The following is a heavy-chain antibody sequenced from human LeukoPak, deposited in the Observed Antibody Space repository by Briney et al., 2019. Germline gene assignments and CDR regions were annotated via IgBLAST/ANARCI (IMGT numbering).Heavy chain of an antibody. J-gene: IGHJ4*02. Sequence: ASVKVSCKASGYTFTSYYMHWVRQAPGQGLEWMGIINPSGGSTSYAQKFQGRVTMTRDTSTSTVYMELSSLRSDDTAVYYCARLAVAVAFDYWGQGTLVTVSS. CDR3: ARLAVAVAFDY. D-gene: IGHD6-19*01. CDR2: INPSGGST. V-gene: IGHV1-46*01. CDR1: GYTFTSYY.